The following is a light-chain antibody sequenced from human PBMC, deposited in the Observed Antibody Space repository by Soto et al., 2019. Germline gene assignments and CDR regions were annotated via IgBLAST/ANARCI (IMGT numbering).Light chain of an antibody. J-gene: IGKJ1*01. CDR2: AAS. Sequence: AIRMTQSPSSLSASTGDRVTITCRASQGISSYLAWYQQKPGKAPNLLVYAASTLQSGVPSRFSGSGSGTDFTLTISCLQSEDFATYYCQQSYSYPWTFGQGTKVEIK. V-gene: IGKV1-8*01. CDR1: QGISSY. CDR3: QQSYSYPWT.